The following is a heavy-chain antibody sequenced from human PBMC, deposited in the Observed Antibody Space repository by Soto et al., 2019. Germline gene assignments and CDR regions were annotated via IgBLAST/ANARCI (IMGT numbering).Heavy chain of an antibody. D-gene: IGHD1-26*01. J-gene: IGHJ4*02. CDR3: ARALTAQEPGP. V-gene: IGHV1-46*01. CDR1: GYTFTNFY. Sequence: QVQLVQSGAEVKKPGASVTVSCKASGYTFTNFYMHWVRQAPGQGLEWMGIINPSAHSTTNAQKFQGRVTMTSDTSTSTVYMEMRSLRSEDTAIYFCARALTAQEPGPWGQGTLVTVSS. CDR2: INPSAHST.